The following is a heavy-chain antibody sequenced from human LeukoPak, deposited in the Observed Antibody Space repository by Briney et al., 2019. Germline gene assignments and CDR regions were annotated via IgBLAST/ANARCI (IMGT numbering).Heavy chain of an antibody. CDR1: GFTFSSYS. CDR3: ASDRVC. V-gene: IGHV3-48*04. CDR2: ITGSSTTT. Sequence: GGSLRLSCAASGFTFSSYSMNWVRQAPGKGLEWISYITGSSTTTHYADSVKGRFTISRDNAKNSPYLQMNSLRAEDTAVYFCASDRVCWGQGTLVTVSS. J-gene: IGHJ4*02.